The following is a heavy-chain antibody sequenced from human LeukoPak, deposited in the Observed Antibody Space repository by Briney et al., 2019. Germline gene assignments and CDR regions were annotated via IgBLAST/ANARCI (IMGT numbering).Heavy chain of an antibody. Sequence: GGSLRLSCAASGFTFSSYWMHWVRQAPGKGRVWVSRINSDGSSTSYADSVKGRFTISRDNAKNTLYLQMNSLRAEDTAVYYCAREVAGTWFDYWGQGTLVTVSS. CDR2: INSDGSST. J-gene: IGHJ4*02. D-gene: IGHD6-19*01. V-gene: IGHV3-74*01. CDR3: AREVAGTWFDY. CDR1: GFTFSSYW.